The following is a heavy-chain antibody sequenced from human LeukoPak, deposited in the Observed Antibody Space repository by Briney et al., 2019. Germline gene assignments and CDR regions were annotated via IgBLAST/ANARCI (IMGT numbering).Heavy chain of an antibody. CDR1: GFTFSSYG. J-gene: IGHJ6*02. D-gene: IGHD2-2*01. CDR2: TSSSGSTI. CDR3: ATLSGGYCSSLSCHGVPKHSWHYGLDV. V-gene: IGHV3-48*03. Sequence: GGSLRLSCAASGFTFSSYGMNWVRQAPGKGLEWVSYTSSSGSTIYYADSVKGRFTISRDNAKKSLYLQMNSLRAEDTAVYFCATLSGGYCSSLSCHGVPKHSWHYGLDVWGQGTTVTVSS.